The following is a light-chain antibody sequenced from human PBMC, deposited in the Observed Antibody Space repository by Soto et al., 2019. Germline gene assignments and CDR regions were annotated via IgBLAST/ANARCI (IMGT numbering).Light chain of an antibody. V-gene: IGKV3-20*01. J-gene: IGKJ1*01. CDR3: QQYGSSPKT. Sequence: EIVLTQSSCTLSLSPGERATPSCRASQTVSNYLAWYQQKPGQAPRLLVYDASNRATGIPARFSGSGSGTDFTLTISSLEPEDFAVYYCQQYGSSPKTFGQGTEVDIK. CDR2: DAS. CDR1: QTVSNY.